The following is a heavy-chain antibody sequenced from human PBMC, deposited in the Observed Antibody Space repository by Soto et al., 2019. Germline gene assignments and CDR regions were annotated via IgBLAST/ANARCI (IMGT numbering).Heavy chain of an antibody. CDR2: IYYSGST. J-gene: IGHJ4*02. CDR1: GGSINSSSYY. CDR3: ARRAPGIKFDY. V-gene: IGHV4-39*01. Sequence: QLQLQESGPGLVKPSETLSLTCTVSGGSINSSSYYWGWIRQPPGKGLEWIGNIYYSGSTYCNPSLKSRVTMSVDTPTNQCSLELSSVNTADTGVYYCARRAPGIKFDYWGQGTLVTVSS.